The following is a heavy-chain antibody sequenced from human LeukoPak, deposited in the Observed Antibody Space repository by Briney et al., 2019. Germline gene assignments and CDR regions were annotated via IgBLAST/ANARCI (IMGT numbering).Heavy chain of an antibody. CDR1: GYTFTGYY. J-gene: IGHJ4*02. Sequence: APVKVSCKASGYTFTGYYMHWVRQAPGQGLEWMGRINPNSGGTNSAQKFQGRVTMTRDTSISTAHMELSRLRSDDTAIYYCARRSKDYYDSSGYLSFDYWGQGTLVTVSS. CDR2: INPNSGGT. V-gene: IGHV1-2*06. D-gene: IGHD3-22*01. CDR3: ARRSKDYYDSSGYLSFDY.